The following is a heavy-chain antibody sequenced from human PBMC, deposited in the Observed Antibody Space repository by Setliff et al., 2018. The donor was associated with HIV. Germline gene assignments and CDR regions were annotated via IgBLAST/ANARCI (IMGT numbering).Heavy chain of an antibody. J-gene: IGHJ3*02. D-gene: IGHD2-15*01. Sequence: PSETLSLTCTVSGDSISTDYWTWIRQPPGKGLEWIGYIYNSASTSYNPSLKSRVTISVDTSKNQFSLKLGSVTAADTAMYYCAREHCSGGSCNGFDIWGQGTMVTVSS. V-gene: IGHV4-4*09. CDR1: GDSISTDY. CDR3: AREHCSGGSCNGFDI. CDR2: IYNSAST.